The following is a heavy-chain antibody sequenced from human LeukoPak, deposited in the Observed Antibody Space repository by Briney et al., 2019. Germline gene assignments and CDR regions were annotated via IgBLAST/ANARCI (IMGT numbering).Heavy chain of an antibody. CDR2: ISGSGGST. CDR3: AKDLLRGTLAGSDY. J-gene: IGHJ4*02. V-gene: IGHV3-23*01. CDR1: GFTFSSYA. D-gene: IGHD3-3*01. Sequence: GGSLRLSCAASGFTFSSYAMSWVRQAPGKGLEWVSAISGSGGSTYYADSVKGRFTISRDNSNNTLYLQMNSLRAEDTAVYYCAKDLLRGTLAGSDYWGQGTLVTVSS.